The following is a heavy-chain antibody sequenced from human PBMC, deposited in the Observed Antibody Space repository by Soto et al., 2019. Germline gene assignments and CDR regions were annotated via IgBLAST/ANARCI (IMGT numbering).Heavy chain of an antibody. D-gene: IGHD3-3*02. Sequence: PGESLKISCKGSGYRFTSYWISWVRQMPGKGPEWMGRIDPSNSYTHYSPSFHGHVTISADNSISTAYLQWSNLRASDTAIYYCAFLDTSLDFDFWGQGTLVTVSS. CDR1: GYRFTSYW. CDR3: AFLDTSLDFDF. CDR2: IDPSNSYT. V-gene: IGHV5-10-1*01. J-gene: IGHJ4*02.